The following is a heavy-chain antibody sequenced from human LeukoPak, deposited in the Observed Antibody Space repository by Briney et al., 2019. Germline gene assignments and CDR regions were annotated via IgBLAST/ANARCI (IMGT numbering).Heavy chain of an antibody. CDR3: ARAPVLRFLEWLSHYFDY. Sequence: ASVKVSYKASGYTFTSYDINWVRQATGQGLEWMGWMNPNSGNTGYAQKFQGRVTMTRNTSISTAYMELSSLRSEDTAVYYCARAPVLRFLEWLSHYFDYWGQGTLVTVSP. V-gene: IGHV1-8*01. CDR2: MNPNSGNT. J-gene: IGHJ4*02. D-gene: IGHD3-3*01. CDR1: GYTFTSYD.